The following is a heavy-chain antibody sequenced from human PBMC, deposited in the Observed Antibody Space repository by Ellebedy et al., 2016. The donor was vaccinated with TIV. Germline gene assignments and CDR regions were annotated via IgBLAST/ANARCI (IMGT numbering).Heavy chain of an antibody. J-gene: IGHJ4*02. D-gene: IGHD4-23*01. CDR2: INHSGST. CDR1: GGSFSGYY. Sequence: SETLSLXXAVYGGSFSGYYWSWIRQPPGKGLEWIGEINHSGSTNYNPSLKSRVTISVDTSKNQFSLKLSSVTAADTAVYYCASLHDYGGYFDYWGQGTLVTVSS. CDR3: ASLHDYGGYFDY. V-gene: IGHV4-34*01.